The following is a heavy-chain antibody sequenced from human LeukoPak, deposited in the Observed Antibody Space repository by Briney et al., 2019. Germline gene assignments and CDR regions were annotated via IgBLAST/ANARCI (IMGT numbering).Heavy chain of an antibody. CDR2: IYSGGGT. CDR1: GFTVSSNY. CDR3: ARGLSGSGTYLDY. Sequence: GGSLRLSCAASGFTVSSNYMSWVRQAPGKGLEWVSIIYSGGGTYYADSVKGRFTISRDNSKSTLYLQMNSLRAEDTAVYYCARGLSGSGTYLDYWGQGTLVTVSS. J-gene: IGHJ4*02. V-gene: IGHV3-66*01. D-gene: IGHD3-10*01.